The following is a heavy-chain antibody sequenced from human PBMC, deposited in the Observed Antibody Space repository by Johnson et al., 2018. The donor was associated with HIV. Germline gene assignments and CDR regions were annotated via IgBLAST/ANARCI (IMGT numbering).Heavy chain of an antibody. Sequence: QVQLVESGGGLVQPGGSLRLSCAASGFTFSSYAMHWVRQAPGKGLEWVAVISYDGSNKYYADSVKGRFTISRDNSKNTLYLQMNSLRAEATAVYYCAKQIEQLVEPYAFDIWGQGTMVTVSS. D-gene: IGHD6-6*01. V-gene: IGHV3-30-3*02. CDR2: ISYDGSNK. J-gene: IGHJ3*02. CDR3: AKQIEQLVEPYAFDI. CDR1: GFTFSSYA.